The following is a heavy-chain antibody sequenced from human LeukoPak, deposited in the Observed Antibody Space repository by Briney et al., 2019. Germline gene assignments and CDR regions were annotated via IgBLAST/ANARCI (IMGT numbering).Heavy chain of an antibody. J-gene: IGHJ4*02. CDR1: GGSISSSSYY. Sequence: SETLSLTCTVSGGSISSSSYYWGWIRQPPGKGLEWIGSIYYSGSTYYNPSLKSRVTISVDTSKNQFSLKLSSVTAADTAVYYCARGPVSWYMVRGEHYFDYWGQGTLVTVSS. CDR3: ARGPVSWYMVRGEHYFDY. D-gene: IGHD3-10*01. CDR2: IYYSGST. V-gene: IGHV4-39*07.